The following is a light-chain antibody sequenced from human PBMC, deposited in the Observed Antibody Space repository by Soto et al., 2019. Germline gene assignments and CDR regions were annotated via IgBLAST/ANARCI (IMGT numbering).Light chain of an antibody. CDR2: DAS. J-gene: IGKJ4*01. CDR1: HDINNY. V-gene: IGKV1-33*01. CDR3: QQYDYLPLT. Sequence: DIQMTQSPSSLSASVGDRVTITCQASHDINNYLNWYQQKPGRAPKLLIYDASNLETGVPSRFSGSGSGTDFTFTISSLQPEDVATYYCQQYDYLPLTFGGGTNVKIK.